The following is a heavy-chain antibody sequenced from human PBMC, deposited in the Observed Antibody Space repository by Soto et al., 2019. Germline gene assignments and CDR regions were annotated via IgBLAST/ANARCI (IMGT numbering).Heavy chain of an antibody. CDR1: GLTFSSYS. J-gene: IGHJ6*02. CDR3: AFREEIRFYYYGMDV. V-gene: IGHV3-48*01. Sequence: EVQLVESGGGLVQRGGSLRLSCAASGLTFSSYSMNWVRQAPGKGLEWVSYISSSSSTIYYADSVKGRFTISRNNAKSSLSVHLNTSLAEEPAVSYCAFREEIRFYYYGMDVWGPWAAVTFSS. CDR2: ISSSSSTI.